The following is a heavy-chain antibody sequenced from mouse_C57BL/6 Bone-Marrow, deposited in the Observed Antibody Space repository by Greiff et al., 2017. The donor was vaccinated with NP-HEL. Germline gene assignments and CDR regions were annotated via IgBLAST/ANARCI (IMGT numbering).Heavy chain of an antibody. Sequence: EVKLMESGAELVKPGASVKLSCTASGFNIKDYYMHWVKQRTEQGLEWIGRIDPEDGETKYAPKFQGKATITADTSSNTAYLQLSSLTSEDTAVYYCARTIYYGNYVTFYYAMDYWGQGTSVTVSS. J-gene: IGHJ4*01. D-gene: IGHD2-1*01. V-gene: IGHV14-2*01. CDR2: IDPEDGET. CDR3: ARTIYYGNYVTFYYAMDY. CDR1: GFNIKDYY.